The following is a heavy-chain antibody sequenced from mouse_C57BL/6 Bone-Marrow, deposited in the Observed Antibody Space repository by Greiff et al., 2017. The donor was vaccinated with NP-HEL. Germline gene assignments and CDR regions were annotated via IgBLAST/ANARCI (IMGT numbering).Heavy chain of an antibody. CDR2: ISNGGGST. CDR3: ARLHGYGSSSYWYFDV. J-gene: IGHJ1*03. CDR1: GFTFSDYY. D-gene: IGHD1-1*01. V-gene: IGHV5-12*01. Sequence: EVKLVESGGGLVQPGGSLKLSCAASGFTFSDYYMYWVRQTPEKRLEWVAYISNGGGSTYYPDTVKGRFTISRDNAKNTLYLQMSRLKSEDTAMYYCARLHGYGSSSYWYFDVWGTGTTVTVSS.